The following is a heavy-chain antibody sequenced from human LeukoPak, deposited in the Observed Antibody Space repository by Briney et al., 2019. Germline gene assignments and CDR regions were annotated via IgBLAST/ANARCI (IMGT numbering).Heavy chain of an antibody. CDR3: ARVGIVVVPAATRWFDP. CDR1: GGSISSSNW. V-gene: IGHV4-4*02. CDR2: IYHSGST. J-gene: IGHJ5*02. D-gene: IGHD2-2*01. Sequence: SETLSLTCAVSGGSISSSNWWSWVRQPPGKGREWVGEIYHSGSTNYNPSLKSRVTISVDKSKNQFSLKLSSVTAADTAVYYCARVGIVVVPAATRWFDPWGQGTLVTVSS.